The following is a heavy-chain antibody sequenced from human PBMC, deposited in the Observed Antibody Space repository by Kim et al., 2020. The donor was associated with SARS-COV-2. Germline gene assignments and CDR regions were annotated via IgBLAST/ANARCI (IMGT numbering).Heavy chain of an antibody. CDR2: ISSSGSAT. D-gene: IGHD5-18*01. V-gene: IGHV3-11*01. J-gene: IGHJ4*01. CDR1: GFTFTDYYY. Sequence: GGSLRLSCVASGFTFTDYYYMAWIRQGPGEGLQWVSLISSSGSATYYKDSVKGRFTISRDNAKKSVFLQMDDLRAEDTAVYYCATGGIRSYGYLYFDYWG. CDR3: ATGGIRSYGYLYFDY.